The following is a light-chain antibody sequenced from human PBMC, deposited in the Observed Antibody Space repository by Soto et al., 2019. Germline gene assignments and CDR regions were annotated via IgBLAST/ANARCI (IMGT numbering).Light chain of an antibody. CDR2: DAS. Sequence: EIVVTQSPATLSLSPGERATLSCRASQSVSSYLAWYQQKPGQAPRLLIYDASNRSTGIPARFSGSASGTDFTLTISSLEPEDFAGYYCQQRSNSPLTFGGGTKVEIK. CDR3: QQRSNSPLT. J-gene: IGKJ4*02. CDR1: QSVSSY. V-gene: IGKV3-11*01.